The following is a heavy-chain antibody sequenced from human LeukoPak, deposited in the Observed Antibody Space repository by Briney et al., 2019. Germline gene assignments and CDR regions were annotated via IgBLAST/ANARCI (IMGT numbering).Heavy chain of an antibody. J-gene: IGHJ4*02. V-gene: IGHV4-59*01. CDR3: ASNTGTVFDY. CDR2: VYYTGST. CDR1: GDFITAYY. D-gene: IGHD7-27*01. Sequence: SETLSLTCTVSGDFITAYYWSWIRQPPGKGLEWIGYVYYTGSTEYNPSLRSRVTISLEMSKHQFSLDLTSVTAADTAVYYWASNTGTVFDYWGQGALVTVSS.